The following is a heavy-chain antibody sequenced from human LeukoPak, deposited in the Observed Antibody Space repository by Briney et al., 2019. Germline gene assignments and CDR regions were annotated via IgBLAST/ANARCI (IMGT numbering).Heavy chain of an antibody. J-gene: IGHJ6*02. Sequence: SETLSLTCTVSGDSISRSGYYWGWLRQPPGKGLEWIGYIYYSGSTYYNPSLKSRVTISVDTSKNQFSLKLSSVTAADTAVYYCARGETLGGMDVWGQGTTVTVSS. D-gene: IGHD3-16*01. CDR2: IYYSGST. CDR1: GDSISRSGYY. V-gene: IGHV4-30-4*08. CDR3: ARGETLGGMDV.